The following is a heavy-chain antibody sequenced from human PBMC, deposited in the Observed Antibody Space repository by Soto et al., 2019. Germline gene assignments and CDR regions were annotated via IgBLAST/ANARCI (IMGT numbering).Heavy chain of an antibody. CDR2: IYYSGYT. Sequence: PSDTLSLTCTVSGGSISSCSYYGGWIRKPPGKGLEWIGRIYYSGYTYYNPSLKSRVTISVDTSKNQFSLKLSSVTAADTAVYYCARHNGPLYVGYYYDMDVWGQGTTVTVSS. D-gene: IGHD3-16*01. V-gene: IGHV4-39*01. CDR3: ARHNGPLYVGYYYDMDV. J-gene: IGHJ6*02. CDR1: GGSISSCSYY.